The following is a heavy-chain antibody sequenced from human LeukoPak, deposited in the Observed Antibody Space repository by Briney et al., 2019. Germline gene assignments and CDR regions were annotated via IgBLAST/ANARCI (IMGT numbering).Heavy chain of an antibody. J-gene: IGHJ4*02. V-gene: IGHV3-7*01. CDR1: GFTFSDYW. CDR3: ARWGDGKLPIDY. CDR2: IKHDGGEK. D-gene: IGHD3-10*01. Sequence: GGSLRLSCVASGFTFSDYWMTWVRQAPGKGLEWVANIKHDGGEKYYVDSVKGRFTISRDNAKNSMYLQMNSLRAEDTAVYYCARWGDGKLPIDYWGQGTLVTVSS.